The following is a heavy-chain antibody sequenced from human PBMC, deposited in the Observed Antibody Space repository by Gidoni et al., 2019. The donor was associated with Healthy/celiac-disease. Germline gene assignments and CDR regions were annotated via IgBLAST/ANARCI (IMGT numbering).Heavy chain of an antibody. V-gene: IGHV4-30-2*01. CDR3: ARLILTGYDVDAFDI. D-gene: IGHD3-9*01. CDR1: VGSISRGGYP. CDR2: IYRSGRT. J-gene: IGHJ3*02. Sequence: QLQLQESGSGLVKPSHTLSPTCAVPVGSISRGGYPWSWIRQPPGKGLEWIGYIYRSGRTYYNPSLKSRVTISVDRSKSQFSLKLSSVTAADTAVYYCARLILTGYDVDAFDIWGQGTMVTVSS.